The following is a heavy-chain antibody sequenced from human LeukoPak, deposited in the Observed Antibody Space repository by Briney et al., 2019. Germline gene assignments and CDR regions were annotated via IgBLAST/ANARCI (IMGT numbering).Heavy chain of an antibody. CDR3: AKVPTYYYDSSGTRNDAFDI. CDR2: ISYDGSNK. J-gene: IGHJ3*02. CDR1: GFTFSSYG. D-gene: IGHD3-22*01. Sequence: PGGSLRLSCAASGFTFSSYGMHWVRQAPGKGLEWVAVISYDGSNKYYADSVKGRFTISRDNSKNTLYLQMNSLRAEDTAVYYCAKVPTYYYDSSGTRNDAFDIWGQGTMVTVSS. V-gene: IGHV3-30*18.